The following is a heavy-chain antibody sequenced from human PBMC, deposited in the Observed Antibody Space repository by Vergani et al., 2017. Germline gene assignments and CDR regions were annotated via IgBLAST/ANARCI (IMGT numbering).Heavy chain of an antibody. J-gene: IGHJ5*02. Sequence: QVQLQESGPGLVKPSQTLSLTCTVSGGSISSGGYYWSWIRQHPGKGLEWIGYIHYSGSTYYNPALKSRVTISVDTSKNQFSLKLSSVTAADTAVYYCASSGDDYGDYVGDNWFDPWGQGTLVTVSS. D-gene: IGHD4-17*01. CDR1: GGSISSGGYY. V-gene: IGHV4-31*03. CDR2: IHYSGST. CDR3: ASSGDDYGDYVGDNWFDP.